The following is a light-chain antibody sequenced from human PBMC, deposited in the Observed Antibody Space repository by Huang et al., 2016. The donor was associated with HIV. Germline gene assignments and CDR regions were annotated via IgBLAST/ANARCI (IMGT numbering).Light chain of an antibody. Sequence: DIQMTQSPSSLSASVGDRVTVTCRASKRIDAYFNWYQYKPGRAPKLLIFATSDWQGGVPSRFSGSLSGTTFTLTISSLQPQDFATYFCQQSYYFPRTFGQGTKVEMK. CDR3: QQSYYFPRT. V-gene: IGKV1-39*01. CDR2: ATS. J-gene: IGKJ2*01. CDR1: KRIDAY.